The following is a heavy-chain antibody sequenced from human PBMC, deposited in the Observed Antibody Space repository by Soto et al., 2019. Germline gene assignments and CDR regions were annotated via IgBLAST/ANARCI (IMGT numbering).Heavy chain of an antibody. Sequence: SEPLSPTCTVSGCSISSYDWSWIRQPPGKGLEWIGYIYYSGSTNYNPSLKSRVTISVDTSKNQFSLKLSSVTAADTAVYYCARGSSADYYYYYYYMDVWGKGTTVTVS. J-gene: IGHJ6*03. V-gene: IGHV4-59*01. D-gene: IGHD6-6*01. CDR3: ARGSSADYYYYYYYMDV. CDR1: GCSISSYD. CDR2: IYYSGST.